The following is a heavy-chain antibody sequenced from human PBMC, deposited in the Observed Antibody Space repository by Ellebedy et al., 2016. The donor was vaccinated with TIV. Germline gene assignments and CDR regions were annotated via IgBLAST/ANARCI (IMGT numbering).Heavy chain of an antibody. CDR3: ARLMTTVTTRVGLAFDY. CDR1: GFTFSSYA. D-gene: IGHD4-17*01. V-gene: IGHV3-30*04. Sequence: GGSLRLSXAASGFTFSSYAMHWVRQAPGKGLEWVAVISYDGSNKYYADSVKGRFTISRDNSKNTLYLQMNSLRAEDTAVYYCARLMTTVTTRVGLAFDYWGQGTLVTVSS. CDR2: ISYDGSNK. J-gene: IGHJ4*02.